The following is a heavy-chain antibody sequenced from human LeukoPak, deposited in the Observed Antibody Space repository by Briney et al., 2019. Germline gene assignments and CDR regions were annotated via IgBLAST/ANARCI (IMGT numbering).Heavy chain of an antibody. Sequence: GASVKVSCKASGYTFTSYGISWVRQAPGQGLEWMGWVSAYADDINYVQKFRGRITMTTDTSTSTAYMELRSLRSDDTAVYYCARDCIGCLGFDYWGQGTLVTVSS. J-gene: IGHJ4*02. CDR3: ARDCIGCLGFDY. CDR2: VSAYADDI. V-gene: IGHV1-18*01. CDR1: GYTFTSYG. D-gene: IGHD1-26*01.